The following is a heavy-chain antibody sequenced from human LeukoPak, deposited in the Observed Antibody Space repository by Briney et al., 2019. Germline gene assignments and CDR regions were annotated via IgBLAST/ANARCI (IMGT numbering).Heavy chain of an antibody. D-gene: IGHD2-15*01. Sequence: PGRSLRLSCSASGFNFETHAMHWVRQAPGKGLEWVAFIRYDGSNKYYADSVKGRFTISRDNSKNTLYLQMNSLRAEDTAVYYCAKDRGRYCSGGSCYTTHYFDYWGQGTLVTVSS. V-gene: IGHV3-30*02. CDR2: IRYDGSNK. CDR1: GFNFETHA. J-gene: IGHJ4*02. CDR3: AKDRGRYCSGGSCYTTHYFDY.